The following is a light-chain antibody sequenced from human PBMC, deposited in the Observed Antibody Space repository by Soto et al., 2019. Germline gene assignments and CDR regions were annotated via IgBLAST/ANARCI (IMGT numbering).Light chain of an antibody. CDR2: AAS. V-gene: IGKV1-12*01. J-gene: IGKJ1*01. CDR1: QGISRR. CDR3: QQANSFPQT. Sequence: DIQMTQSPSSVSASVGDRVTMTCRASQGISRRLVWYQQKAGKAPKLLIYAASKLQSGVTSRFSGSGSGTDFTLTISSLQPEDSATYYCQQANSFPQTFGQGTKVEIK.